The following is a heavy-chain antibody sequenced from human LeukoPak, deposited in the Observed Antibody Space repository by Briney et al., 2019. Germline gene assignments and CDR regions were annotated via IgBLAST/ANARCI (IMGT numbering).Heavy chain of an antibody. Sequence: GASVKVSCKASGYTFTSYGINWVRQAPGQGLEWMGWINPNSGGTNFAQKFQGRLTMTRDTSISTAYMELRRLRSDDTAVYYCARLGYSSGSDYWGQGTLVTVSS. CDR3: ARLGYSSGSDY. J-gene: IGHJ4*02. CDR1: GYTFTSYG. CDR2: INPNSGGT. D-gene: IGHD6-19*01. V-gene: IGHV1-2*02.